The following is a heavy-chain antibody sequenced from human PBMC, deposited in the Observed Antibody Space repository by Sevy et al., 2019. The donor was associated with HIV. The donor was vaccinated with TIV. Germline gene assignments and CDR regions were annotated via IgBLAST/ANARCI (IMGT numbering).Heavy chain of an antibody. CDR1: GGSISSYY. D-gene: IGHD6-19*01. CDR2: LYYSGST. J-gene: IGHJ6*02. V-gene: IGHV4-59*01. Sequence: SETLSLTCTVSGGSISSYYWSWIRRPPGKGLEWIGYLYYSGSTNYNPSLKSRVTISVDTSKNQFSLKLSSVTAADTAVYYCARVGVRYSSAWSRDYYYYYGMDVWGQGTTVTVSS. CDR3: ARVGVRYSSAWSRDYYYYYGMDV.